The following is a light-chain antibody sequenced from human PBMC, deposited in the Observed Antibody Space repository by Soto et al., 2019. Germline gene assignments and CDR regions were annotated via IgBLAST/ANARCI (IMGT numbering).Light chain of an antibody. CDR3: QQYNNWPLT. CDR1: QSISRN. Sequence: EIVMTQTPATLSVSPGERVTLSCRASQSISRNLAWYQQKPGQAPRLLIYAASTRATGLPARFSGGGSGTEFTLTISSLQSEDFAVYSCQQYNNWPLTFGQGTKVDI. J-gene: IGKJ1*01. V-gene: IGKV3-15*01. CDR2: AAS.